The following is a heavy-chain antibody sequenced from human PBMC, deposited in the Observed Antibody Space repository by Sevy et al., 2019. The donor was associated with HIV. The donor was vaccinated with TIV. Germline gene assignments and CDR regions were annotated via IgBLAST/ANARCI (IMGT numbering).Heavy chain of an antibody. D-gene: IGHD3-9*01. CDR1: GFTFSSYS. V-gene: IGHV3-21*01. J-gene: IGHJ6*02. CDR3: AGGYLTLIYEILTGYMPGGVNGMDV. CDR2: ISSSSSYI. Sequence: GGSLRLSCAASGFTFSSYSMNWVRQAPGQGMEWVSSISSSSSYIYYADSTKGRFTIHRENAKNALYLQMNSLRAEGTVVDDCAGGYLTLIYEILTGYMPGGVNGMDVWGQGTTVTVSS.